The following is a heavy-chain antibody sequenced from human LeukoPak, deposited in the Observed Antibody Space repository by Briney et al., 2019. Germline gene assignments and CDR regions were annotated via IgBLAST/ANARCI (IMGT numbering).Heavy chain of an antibody. D-gene: IGHD6-19*01. CDR3: ATFGSGRYTHIPYWYFDL. V-gene: IGHV3-23*01. CDR1: GFTFSSYA. Sequence: GGSLRLSCEASGFTFSSYAMSWVRQAPGKGLEWVSGISGSGGSTYYADSVKGRFTISRDNSKNTLYLQMNSLRAEDTAVYYCATFGSGRYTHIPYWYFDLWGRGTLVTVSS. J-gene: IGHJ2*01. CDR2: ISGSGGST.